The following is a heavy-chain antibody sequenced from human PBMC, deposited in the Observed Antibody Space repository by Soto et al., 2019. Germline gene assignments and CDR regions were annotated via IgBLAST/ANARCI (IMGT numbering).Heavy chain of an antibody. V-gene: IGHV3-23*01. CDR3: AKGGYDSSGYYYLGAFDI. D-gene: IGHD3-22*01. Sequence: HPGGSLRLSCAASGFSFNIFAMSWVRQAPGRGLQWVSSIGGPDETYYADSVRGRFTISRDDSKNTLYLQMNSLRAEDTAVYYCAKGGYDSSGYYYLGAFDIWGQGTMVTVSS. CDR1: GFSFNIFA. J-gene: IGHJ3*02. CDR2: IGGPDET.